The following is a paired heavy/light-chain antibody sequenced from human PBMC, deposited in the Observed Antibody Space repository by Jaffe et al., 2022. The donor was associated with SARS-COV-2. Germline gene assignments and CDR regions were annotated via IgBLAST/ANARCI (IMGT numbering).Light chain of an antibody. CDR1: SSDIGGYKY. Sequence: QSALTQPASVSGSPGQSITISCTGTSSDIGGYKYVSWYQHYPGKAPKLMIYEVSKRPSGVPDRFSGSKSGNTASLTISGLQAEDEADYYCTSYRITSTPYVVFGRGTKLTVL. CDR3: TSYRITSTPYVV. J-gene: IGLJ2*01. CDR2: EVS. V-gene: IGLV2-14*01.
Heavy chain of an antibody. J-gene: IGHJ4*02. CDR2: INPNSGAT. CDR1: GYTFTGYY. CDR3: ARVIWDVVPAAADY. V-gene: IGHV1-2*02. D-gene: IGHD2-15*01. Sequence: QVQLVQSGAEVRKPGASMEVSCKASGYTFTGYYLYWVRQAPGQGLEWMGWINPNSGATNYAQKFQGRVTLTVDTSISTAYMELSRLTSDDTAMYYCARVIWDVVPAAADYWGQGTLVTVSS.